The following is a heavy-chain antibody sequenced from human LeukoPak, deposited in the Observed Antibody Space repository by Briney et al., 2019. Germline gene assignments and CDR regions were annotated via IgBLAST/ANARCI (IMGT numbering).Heavy chain of an antibody. J-gene: IGHJ5*02. CDR1: GFTFSTYT. CDR2: ITSSSSFT. V-gene: IGHV3-21*01. Sequence: GGSLRLSCAASGFTFSTYTMSWVRQAPGKGLEWVSSITSSSSFTYYADSLKGRFTISRDNAKNSLYLQMNSRRVEDTAVYYCARSVGSYYGDLWGQGTLVTVSS. CDR3: ARSVGSYYGDL. D-gene: IGHD3-22*01.